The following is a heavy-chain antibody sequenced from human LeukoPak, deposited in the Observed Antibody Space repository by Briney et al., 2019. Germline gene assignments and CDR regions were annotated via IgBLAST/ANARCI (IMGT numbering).Heavy chain of an antibody. Sequence: GGSLRLSCTASGFTFGDYAMSWFRQAPGKGLEWVAVISYDGSNKYYADSVKGRFTISRDNSKNTLYLQMNSLRAEDTAVYYCAKVVYGDYFWFDPWGQGTLVTVSS. CDR2: ISYDGSNK. D-gene: IGHD4-17*01. J-gene: IGHJ5*02. CDR1: GFTFGDYA. V-gene: IGHV3-30*04. CDR3: AKVVYGDYFWFDP.